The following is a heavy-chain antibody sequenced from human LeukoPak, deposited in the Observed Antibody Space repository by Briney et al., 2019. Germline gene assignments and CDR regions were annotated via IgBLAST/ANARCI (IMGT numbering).Heavy chain of an antibody. J-gene: IGHJ2*01. CDR3: AREGGLYSLSYFDL. D-gene: IGHD4-11*01. CDR2: MYYRGST. Sequence: AGTLSLTCTVSGGSISSSSYYWVWIRQPPGKGLEWIGSMYYRGSTNSNPALKSRATISVGTPTNQFSLKLSSVTAADTAVYYCAREGGLYSLSYFDLWGRGTLVTVSS. V-gene: IGHV4-39*02. CDR1: GGSISSSSYY.